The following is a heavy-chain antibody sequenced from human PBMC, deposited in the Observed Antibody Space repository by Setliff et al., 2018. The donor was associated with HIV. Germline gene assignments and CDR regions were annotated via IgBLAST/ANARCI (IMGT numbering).Heavy chain of an antibody. D-gene: IGHD2-2*01. Sequence: PSETLSLTCTVSNGSFSGYFWHWIRQAPGRGLEWIGAVNHGGETNYNPSLESRATISADTSKRQFALALSSVTAADTAVYYCARDGPDCSSTKCYAQDYYYYGMDVWGQGTTVTFSS. CDR2: VNHGGET. J-gene: IGHJ6*02. CDR1: NGSFSGYF. CDR3: ARDGPDCSSTKCYAQDYYYYGMDV. V-gene: IGHV4-34*01.